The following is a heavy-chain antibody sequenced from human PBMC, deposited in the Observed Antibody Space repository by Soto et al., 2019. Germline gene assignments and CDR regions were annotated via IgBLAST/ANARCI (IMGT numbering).Heavy chain of an antibody. J-gene: IGHJ4*02. Sequence: QVQLQESGPGLVKPSETLSLTCSVSGGSVSNYYWSWFRQPAGKGLEWIGRIYTGGSTNYNPSLKRRFTLSVDTSKNQFSLRLTSVAAADTAVYYCARANVGPPGGGSWTMPFDFWGQGTLVTVSS. D-gene: IGHD2-15*01. CDR2: IYTGGST. CDR3: ARANVGPPGGGSWTMPFDF. CDR1: GGSVSNYY. V-gene: IGHV4-4*07.